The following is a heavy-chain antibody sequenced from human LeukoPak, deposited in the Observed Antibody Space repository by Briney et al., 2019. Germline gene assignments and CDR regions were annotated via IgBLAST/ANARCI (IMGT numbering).Heavy chain of an antibody. V-gene: IGHV1-69*13. J-gene: IGHJ5*02. CDR2: IIPIFGTA. Sequence: ASVKVSCKASGGTFSSYAISWVRQAPGQGLEWMGGIIPIFGTANYAQKFQGRVTITADESTSTAYMELRSLRSDDTAVYYCAREGHWNYWFDPWGQGTLVTVSS. CDR3: AREGHWNYWFDP. CDR1: GGTFSSYA. D-gene: IGHD1-7*01.